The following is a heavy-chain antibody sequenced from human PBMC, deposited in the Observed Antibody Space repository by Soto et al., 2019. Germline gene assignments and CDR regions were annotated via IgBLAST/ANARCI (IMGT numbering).Heavy chain of an antibody. J-gene: IGHJ4*01. D-gene: IGHD2-21*01. CDR1: GYTFTDYY. CDR3: TARHRGFLFCSDDHCPDY. Sequence: QEHLVQSGSELKKRGASVKISCRASGYTFTDYYIHWVRQAPGQGLEWMGWINPHNGATKYAQKFQGTVTMTSDTSIRTAYMELSRLTSDDTALYYCTARHRGFLFCSDDHCPDYWGQGTLVSVSS. CDR2: INPHNGAT. V-gene: IGHV1-2*02.